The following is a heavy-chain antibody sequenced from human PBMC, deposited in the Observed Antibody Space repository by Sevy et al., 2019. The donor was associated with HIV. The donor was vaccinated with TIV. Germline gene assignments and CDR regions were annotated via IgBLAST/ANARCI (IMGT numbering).Heavy chain of an antibody. Sequence: GGSLRLSCAASEFTVSSKYMSWVRQAPGKGLEWVSVIYSGGNTYYADSVKGRFTISRDISKITLYLQMNSLRAEDTAIYYCATTSTPLYYYALDVWGQGTTVTVSS. CDR1: EFTVSSKY. D-gene: IGHD2-15*01. CDR3: ATTSTPLYYYALDV. CDR2: IYSGGNT. J-gene: IGHJ6*02. V-gene: IGHV3-53*03.